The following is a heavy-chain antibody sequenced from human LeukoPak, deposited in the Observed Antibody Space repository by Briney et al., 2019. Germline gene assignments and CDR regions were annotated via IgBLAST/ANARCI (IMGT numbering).Heavy chain of an antibody. J-gene: IGHJ4*02. CDR1: GGSISSYY. CDR2: IYYSGST. D-gene: IGHD6-19*01. V-gene: IGHV4-59*12. Sequence: PSETLSLTCTVSGGSISSYYWSWIRQPPGKGLEWIGYIYYSGSTNYNPSLKSRVTISVDTSKNQFSLKLSSVTAADTAVYYCARGGYVGAVAGQGYWGQGTLVTVSS. CDR3: ARGGYVGAVAGQGY.